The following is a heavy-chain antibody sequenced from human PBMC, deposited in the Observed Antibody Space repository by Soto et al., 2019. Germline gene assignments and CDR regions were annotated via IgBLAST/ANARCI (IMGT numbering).Heavy chain of an antibody. D-gene: IGHD3-10*01. CDR3: AGEGRFGSYIDY. J-gene: IGHJ4*02. V-gene: IGHV3-30-3*01. CDR2: ISVDGGTK. Sequence: PGGSLRLSCAASRFPFRSYNMYWVRQAPGKGLEWVALISVDGGTKNYADSVKGRFTVSRDNSENNLSLQMNSLRPEDTAVYFCAGEGRFGSYIDYWGQGTLVTVSS. CDR1: RFPFRSYN.